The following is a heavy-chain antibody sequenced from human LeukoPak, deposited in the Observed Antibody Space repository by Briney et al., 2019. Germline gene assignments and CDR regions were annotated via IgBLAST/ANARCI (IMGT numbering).Heavy chain of an antibody. CDR3: ARDRLGPTASFDY. D-gene: IGHD1-26*01. V-gene: IGHV3-11*01. CDR1: GFAFGDYY. Sequence: GGSLRLSCAASGFAFGDYYMSWIRQAPGKGLEWVSYIGSFGTTIYYADSVKGRLTVSRDNAKNSLYLQMSSLRVEDTAVYYCARDRLGPTASFDYWGQGTLVTVSS. CDR2: IGSFGTTI. J-gene: IGHJ4*02.